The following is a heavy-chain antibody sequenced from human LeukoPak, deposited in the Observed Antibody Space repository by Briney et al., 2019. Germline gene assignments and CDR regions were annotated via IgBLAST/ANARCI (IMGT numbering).Heavy chain of an antibody. Sequence: ASVKVSCKASGYTFTSYGISWVRQAPGQGLEWMGWISAYNGNTNYAQKLQGRVTMTTDTSTSTAYMELRSLRSEDTAVYYCARDIEADDAFDIWGQGTMVTVSS. D-gene: IGHD6-13*01. CDR3: ARDIEADDAFDI. V-gene: IGHV1-18*01. CDR2: ISAYNGNT. CDR1: GYTFTSYG. J-gene: IGHJ3*02.